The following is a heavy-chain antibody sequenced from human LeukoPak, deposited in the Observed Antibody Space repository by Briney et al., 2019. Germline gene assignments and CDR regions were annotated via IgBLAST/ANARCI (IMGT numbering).Heavy chain of an antibody. CDR2: VYYSGTI. CDR3: ARHGTAAGPFQL. CDR1: GGAIDNYY. D-gene: IGHD2-21*02. Sequence: SETLSLTCTVSGGAIDNYYWSWIRQPPGKGLEWIAYVYYSGTINYNPSLESRVTISVDTSKNQFSLRLTSVAAADTAVYYCARHGTAAGPFQLWGQGTLVTVSP. J-gene: IGHJ1*01. V-gene: IGHV4-59*08.